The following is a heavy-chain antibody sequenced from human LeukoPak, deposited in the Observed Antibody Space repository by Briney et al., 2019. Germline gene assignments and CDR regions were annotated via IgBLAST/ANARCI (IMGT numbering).Heavy chain of an antibody. J-gene: IGHJ5*02. D-gene: IGHD5-12*01. Sequence: ASVKVSCKASGYTFTGYYMHWVRQAPGQGLEWMGWINPNSGGTNYAQKFQGRVTMTRDTSISTAYMELSRLRSDDTAVYYCARQRWLRLNWFDPWGQGTLVTVSS. CDR1: GYTFTGYY. CDR3: ARQRWLRLNWFDP. V-gene: IGHV1-2*02. CDR2: INPNSGGT.